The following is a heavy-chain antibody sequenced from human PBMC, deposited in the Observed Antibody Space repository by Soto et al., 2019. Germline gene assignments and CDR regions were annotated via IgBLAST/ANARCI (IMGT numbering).Heavy chain of an antibody. CDR3: AKGLGYCSSTSCYQSANYYYYGMDV. V-gene: IGHV3-30*18. CDR2: ISYDGSNK. CDR1: GFTFSSYG. Sequence: GGSLRLSCAASGFTFSSYGMHWVRQAPGKGLEWVAVISYDGSNKYYADSVKGRFTISRDNSKNTLYLQMNSLRAEDTAVYYCAKGLGYCSSTSCYQSANYYYYGMDVWGQGTTVTVSS. D-gene: IGHD2-2*01. J-gene: IGHJ6*02.